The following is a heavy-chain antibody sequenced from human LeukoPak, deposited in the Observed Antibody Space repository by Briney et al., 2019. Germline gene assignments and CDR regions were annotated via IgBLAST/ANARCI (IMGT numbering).Heavy chain of an antibody. J-gene: IGHJ6*03. V-gene: IGHV4-39*07. CDR1: GGSISSSSYY. CDR2: IYHSGST. D-gene: IGHD3-22*01. CDR3: GRLSGYYSYYMDV. Sequence: NPSETLSLTCTVSGGSISSSSYYWGWIRQPPGKGLEWIGSIYHSGSTYYNPSLKSRLTISLDTSKNQFSLKLSSVTAADTAVYYCGRLSGYYSYYMDVWGKGTTVTVSS.